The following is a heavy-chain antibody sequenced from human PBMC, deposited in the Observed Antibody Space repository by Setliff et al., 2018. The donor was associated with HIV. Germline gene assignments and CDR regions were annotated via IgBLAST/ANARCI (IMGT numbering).Heavy chain of an antibody. J-gene: IGHJ4*02. CDR3: AAFFVTPLTTQDF. D-gene: IGHD4-17*01. Sequence: SETLSLTCAVHGGPFSDHYWNWIRQPPGKGLEWIAEIHHTGYTNYNPSLKSRVTISRDTSTNQFSLKVSSVTAADTAIYYCAAFFVTPLTTQDFWGQGTLVTVSS. CDR1: GGPFSDHY. V-gene: IGHV4-34*01. CDR2: IHHTGYT.